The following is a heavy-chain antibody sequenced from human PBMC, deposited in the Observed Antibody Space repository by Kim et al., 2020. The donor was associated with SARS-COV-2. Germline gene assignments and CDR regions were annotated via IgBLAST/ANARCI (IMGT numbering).Heavy chain of an antibody. CDR1: GFTVDDYG. CDR3: ARDAYFDDSGFYGLDS. D-gene: IGHD3-9*01. V-gene: IGHV3-20*01. J-gene: IGHJ5*01. CDR2: ITWDGKGI. Sequence: GGSLRLSCTPSGFTVDDYGMSWVRQVPGKGLEWVAGITWDGKGIGYADSVKGRFTISRDSARNFLHLQMDSLRAEDTALYHCARDAYFDDSGFYGLDSWGQGTLVPVST.